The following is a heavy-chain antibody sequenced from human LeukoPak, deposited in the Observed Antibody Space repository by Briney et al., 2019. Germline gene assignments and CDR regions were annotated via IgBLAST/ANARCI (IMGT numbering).Heavy chain of an antibody. V-gene: IGHV4-59*01. J-gene: IGHJ6*02. CDR3: ARGPYGSGSYRYGMDV. Sequence: SETLSLTCTVSGGSISSYYWSWIRQPPGKGLEWIGYIYYSGSTHYNPSLKSRVIISVDTYKNQSSMRLSPVAAADTALYYCARGPYGSGSYRYGMDVWGQGTTVTVSS. CDR1: GGSISSYY. D-gene: IGHD3-10*01. CDR2: IYYSGST.